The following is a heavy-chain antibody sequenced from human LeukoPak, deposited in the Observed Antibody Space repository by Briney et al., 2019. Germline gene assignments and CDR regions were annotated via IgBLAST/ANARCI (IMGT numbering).Heavy chain of an antibody. V-gene: IGHV3-48*04. CDR1: GFTFSSYS. Sequence: PGGSLRLSCAASGFTFSSYSMNWVRQAPGKGLEWVSYISSSSSTIYYADSVKGRFSISRDNAKNSLYLQMNSLRAEDTALYYCAKDIGYDSRIFDIWGQGTMVTVSS. D-gene: IGHD3-22*01. CDR2: ISSSSSTI. J-gene: IGHJ3*02. CDR3: AKDIGYDSRIFDI.